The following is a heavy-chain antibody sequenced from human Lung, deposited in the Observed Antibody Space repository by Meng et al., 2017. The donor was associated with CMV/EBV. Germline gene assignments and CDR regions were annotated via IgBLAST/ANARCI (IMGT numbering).Heavy chain of an antibody. D-gene: IGHD2-2*01. CDR1: GGSVSSGSYY. V-gene: IGHV4-61*01. CDR2: IYYSGST. Sequence: SXTXSLXCTVSGGSVSSGSYYWSWIRQPPGKGLEWIGYIYYSGSTNYNPSLNSRVTISVDTSKNQFSLKLSSVTAAATAVCYCARVTRLCSSTSCDGYWGQGTXVTVSS. CDR3: ARVTRLCSSTSCDGY. J-gene: IGHJ4*02.